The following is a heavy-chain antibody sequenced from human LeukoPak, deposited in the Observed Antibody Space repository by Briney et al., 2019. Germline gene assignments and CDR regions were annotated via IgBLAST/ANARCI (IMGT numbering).Heavy chain of an antibody. CDR3: ARVGLGITIFGVVKNAFDI. Sequence: GGSLRLSCAASGFTFSSYWMSWVRQAPGKGLEWVANIKQDGSEKYYVDSVKGRFTISRDNAKNSLYLQMNSLRAEDTAVYYCARVGLGITIFGVVKNAFDIXXXXTMVTVSS. V-gene: IGHV3-7*01. CDR1: GFTFSSYW. D-gene: IGHD3-3*01. CDR2: IKQDGSEK. J-gene: IGHJ3*02.